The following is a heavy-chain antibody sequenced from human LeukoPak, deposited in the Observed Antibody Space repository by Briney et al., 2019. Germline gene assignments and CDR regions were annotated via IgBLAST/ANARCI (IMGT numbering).Heavy chain of an antibody. Sequence: ASVTVSFKASGYTFTGYYMHWVRQAPGQGLEWVGWINPHSGGDKYTQKFQGRFTMTRDASISTAYMEMRGLRSDDTAVYYCARGLTGLDAFDIWGQGTKVTVSS. J-gene: IGHJ3*02. CDR2: INPHSGGD. V-gene: IGHV1-2*02. D-gene: IGHD7-27*01. CDR3: ARGLTGLDAFDI. CDR1: GYTFTGYY.